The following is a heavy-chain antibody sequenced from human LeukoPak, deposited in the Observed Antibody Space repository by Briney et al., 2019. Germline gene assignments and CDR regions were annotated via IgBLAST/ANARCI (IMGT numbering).Heavy chain of an antibody. CDR2: INTDGSNT. CDR3: VVWGEDRSGHRFDF. V-gene: IGHV3-74*01. J-gene: IGHJ4*02. Sequence: GGSLRLSCAASGFTFDYYWMHWVRQAPGKGLMWVSRINTDGSNTHYADSVKGRFTISRDNAKNTLYLQMDGLRVEDTAVYYCVVWGEDRSGHRFDFWGQGTLVTVSS. CDR1: GFTFDYYW. D-gene: IGHD3-22*01.